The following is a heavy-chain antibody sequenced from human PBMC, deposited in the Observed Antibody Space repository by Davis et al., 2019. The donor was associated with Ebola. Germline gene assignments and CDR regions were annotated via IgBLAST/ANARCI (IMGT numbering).Heavy chain of an antibody. CDR3: ARDPRNYYDSSGYYGYFDY. D-gene: IGHD3-22*01. Sequence: GESLKISCAASGFTFSSYGMHWVRQAPGKGLEWVAVIWYDGSNKYYADSVKGRFTISRDNSKNTLYLQMNSLRAEDTAVYYCARDPRNYYDSSGYYGYFDYWGQGTLVTVSS. CDR1: GFTFSSYG. CDR2: IWYDGSNK. J-gene: IGHJ4*02. V-gene: IGHV3-33*01.